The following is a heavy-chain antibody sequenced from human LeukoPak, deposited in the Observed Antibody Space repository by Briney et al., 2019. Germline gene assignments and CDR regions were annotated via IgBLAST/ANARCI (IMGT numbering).Heavy chain of an antibody. CDR2: IYYSGST. CDR3: ARGIMITFGGVIVKEHWFDP. CDR1: GGSISSYY. D-gene: IGHD3-16*02. J-gene: IGHJ5*02. Sequence: NPSETLSLTCTVSGGSISSYYWSWIRQPPGKGLEWIGYIYYSGSTNYNPSLKSRVTISVDTSKNQFSLKLSSVTAADTAVYYCARGIMITFGGVIVKEHWFDPWGQGTLVTVSS. V-gene: IGHV4-59*01.